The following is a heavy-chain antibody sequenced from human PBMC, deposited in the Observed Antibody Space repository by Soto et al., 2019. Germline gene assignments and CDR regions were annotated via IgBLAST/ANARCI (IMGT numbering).Heavy chain of an antibody. CDR2: IFYSGTT. V-gene: IGHV4-30-4*01. J-gene: IGHJ6*02. Sequence: TLSLTCTVSGDSISSADYYWSWIRQTPGKGLEWIGHIFYSGTTYYNPSLKSRLTISVDTSKNHFSLRLTSVTAADTAVYYCARDLWVEPELYYYGMDVWGQGTTVTVSS. CDR3: ARDLWVEPELYYYGMDV. CDR1: GDSISSADYY. D-gene: IGHD1-1*01.